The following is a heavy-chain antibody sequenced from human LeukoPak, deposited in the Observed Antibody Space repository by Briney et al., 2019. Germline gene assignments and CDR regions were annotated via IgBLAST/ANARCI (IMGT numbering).Heavy chain of an antibody. Sequence: GGSLRLSCAASGFTFTDHYMSWVRQAPGKGLEWVSYISSGGDIIYYADSVKGRFTISRDNSKNTLYLQMNSLRAEDTAVYYCAKNPSITIFGVARGNAFDIWGQGTMVTVSS. CDR3: AKNPSITIFGVARGNAFDI. V-gene: IGHV3-11*01. D-gene: IGHD3-3*01. J-gene: IGHJ3*02. CDR2: ISSGGDII. CDR1: GFTFTDHY.